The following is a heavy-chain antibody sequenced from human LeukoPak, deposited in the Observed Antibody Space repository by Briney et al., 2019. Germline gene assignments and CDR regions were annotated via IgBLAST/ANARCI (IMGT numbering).Heavy chain of an antibody. D-gene: IGHD1-26*01. V-gene: IGHV4-30-4*07. CDR3: ARDILSGSYGHFDY. J-gene: IGHJ4*02. CDR2: IYDSGCT. CDR1: GGSISSGGYS. Sequence: SETLSLTCSVSGGSISSGGYSWSWLRQPPGKGLEGIGYIYDSGCTYYNPCLKSPVTRSEDKSKNQFSLKLSSVTAADTAVYYCARDILSGSYGHFDYWGQGTLVSVSS.